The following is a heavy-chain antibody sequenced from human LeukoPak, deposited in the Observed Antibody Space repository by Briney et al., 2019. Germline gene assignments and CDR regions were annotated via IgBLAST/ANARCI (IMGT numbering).Heavy chain of an antibody. Sequence: GGSLRLSCAASGFTFSSYSMNWVRQAPGKGLEWVSSISSSSSYIYYADSVKGRFTISRDNAKNSLYLQMNSLRAEDTAVYYCARQERLLLVNDAFDIWGQGTMVTVSS. V-gene: IGHV3-21*01. J-gene: IGHJ3*02. D-gene: IGHD2-15*01. CDR2: ISSSSSYI. CDR1: GFTFSSYS. CDR3: ARQERLLLVNDAFDI.